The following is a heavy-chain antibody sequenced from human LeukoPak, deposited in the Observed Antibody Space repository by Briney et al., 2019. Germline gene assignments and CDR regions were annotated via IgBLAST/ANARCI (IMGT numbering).Heavy chain of an antibody. J-gene: IGHJ4*02. D-gene: IGHD3-16*01. CDR2: ISWNSGSI. CDR3: AKDINGYALDY. V-gene: IGHV3-9*01. Sequence: GGSLRLSCAASGFTFDDYAMHWVRQAPGKGLEWVSGISWNSGSIGYADSVKGRFTISRDNAKNSLYLQMNSLRAEDTALYYCAKDINGYALDYWGQGTLVTVSS. CDR1: GFTFDDYA.